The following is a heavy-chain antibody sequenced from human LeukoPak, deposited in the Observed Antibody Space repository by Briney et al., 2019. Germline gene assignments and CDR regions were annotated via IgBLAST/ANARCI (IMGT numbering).Heavy chain of an antibody. V-gene: IGHV3-30-3*01. Sequence: GGSLRLSCAASGFTFSSYAMHWVRQAPGKGLEWVAVISYDGSNKYYADSVKGRFTISRDNSKNTLYLQMNSLRAEDTAVYYCAREAPGDYEYYYYGMDVWGQGTTVTVSS. CDR1: GFTFSSYA. CDR2: ISYDGSNK. D-gene: IGHD4-17*01. CDR3: AREAPGDYEYYYYGMDV. J-gene: IGHJ6*02.